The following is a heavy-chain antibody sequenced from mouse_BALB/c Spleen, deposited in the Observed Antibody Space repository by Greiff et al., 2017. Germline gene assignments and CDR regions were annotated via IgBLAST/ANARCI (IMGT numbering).Heavy chain of an antibody. CDR1: GYTFSSYW. Sequence: VQRVESGAELMTPGASVKISCKATGYTFSSYWIEWVKQRPGHGLEWIGEILPGSGSTNYNEKFKGKATFTADTSSNTAYMQLSSLTSEDSAVYYCANPYRYDAMDYWGQGTSDTVAA. J-gene: IGHJ4*01. CDR3: ANPYRYDAMDY. V-gene: IGHV1-9*01. CDR2: ILPGSGST. D-gene: IGHD2-14*01.